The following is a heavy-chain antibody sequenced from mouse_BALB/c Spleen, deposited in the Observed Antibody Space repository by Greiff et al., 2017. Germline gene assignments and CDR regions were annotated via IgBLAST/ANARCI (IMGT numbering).Heavy chain of an antibody. CDR1: GYTFTSYT. J-gene: IGHJ2*01. Sequence: QVQLKESGAELARPGASVKMSCKASGYTFTSYTMHWVKQRPGQGLEWIGYINPSSGYTNYNQKFKDKATLTADKSSSTAYMQLSSLTSEDSAVYYCARGRYGVFDYWGQGTTLTVSS. CDR3: ARGRYGVFDY. V-gene: IGHV1-4*01. CDR2: INPSSGYT. D-gene: IGHD1-1*02.